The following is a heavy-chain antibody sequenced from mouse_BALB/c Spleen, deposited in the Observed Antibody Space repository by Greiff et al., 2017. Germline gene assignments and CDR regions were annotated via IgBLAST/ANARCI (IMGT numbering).Heavy chain of an antibody. J-gene: IGHJ4*01. CDR2: INPYNGDT. CDR1: GYSFTGYF. V-gene: IGHV1-20*02. CDR3: ARGNSLMDY. Sequence: VQLKQSGAELVKPGASVKLSCKASGYSFTGYFMNWVMQSHGKSLEWIGRINPYNGDTFYNQKFKGKATLTVDKSSSTAHMELRSLASEDSAVYYCARGNSLMDYWGQGTSVTVSS. D-gene: IGHD2-1*01.